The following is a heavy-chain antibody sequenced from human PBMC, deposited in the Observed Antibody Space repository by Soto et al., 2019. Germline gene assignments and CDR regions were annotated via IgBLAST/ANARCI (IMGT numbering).Heavy chain of an antibody. CDR1: GYSFTKYW. D-gene: IGHD2-15*01. Sequence: GESLKISCKGSGYSFTKYWIIWVRQVPGKGLEWMGRIDTSYSYSHYSPSFQGHVTISVDKSISTGYLQWSSLKASDTAMYYCARYCSSSSCSQLYGMDVWGQGTTVTASS. CDR2: IDTSYSYS. CDR3: ARYCSSSSCSQLYGMDV. J-gene: IGHJ6*02. V-gene: IGHV5-10-1*01.